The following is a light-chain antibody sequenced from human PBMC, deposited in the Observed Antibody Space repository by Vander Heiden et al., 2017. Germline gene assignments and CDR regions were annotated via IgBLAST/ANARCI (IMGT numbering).Light chain of an antibody. CDR3: SSYLVTGDYV. CDR1: SRDIGGYDH. J-gene: IGLJ1*01. Sequence: QSALTQSPSASGSPGQSVTISFTGTSRDIGGYDHVSWYKWHPGKAPKLIIDDVTKRPSGGPDRFSGSKSGNTASLTVSGIQAEDEADEFCSSYLVTGDYVFGTGTKVTVL. V-gene: IGLV2-8*01. CDR2: DVT.